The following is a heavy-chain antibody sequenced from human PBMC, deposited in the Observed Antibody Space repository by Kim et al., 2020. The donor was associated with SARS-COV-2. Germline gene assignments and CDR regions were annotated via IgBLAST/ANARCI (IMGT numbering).Heavy chain of an antibody. CDR3: ARGHSAR. Sequence: GGSLRLSCAASGFTFGSFWMTWVRQAPGKGLEWVANINEDGREKYYVDSVKGRFTISRDNAKHSLYLQMNSLRAEDTAVYYCARGHSARWGQGNLVTVSS. V-gene: IGHV3-7*05. D-gene: IGHD5-18*01. CDR2: INEDGREK. CDR1: GFTFGSFW. J-gene: IGHJ4*02.